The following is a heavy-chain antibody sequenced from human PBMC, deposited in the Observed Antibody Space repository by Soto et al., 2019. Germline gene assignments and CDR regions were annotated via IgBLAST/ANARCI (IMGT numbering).Heavy chain of an antibody. CDR3: ARAVRTESSWSWYFEH. Sequence: QVQLVQSAAEVKTPGASVKVSCKASDYTFTSYGVTWVRQAPGQGLEWMGWISGKNGNTNYAQRFKGRFTMTTDTCSCMAYMDLRGLTSDDTAVYYFARAVRTESSWSWYFEHGCRGSLVPGSS. V-gene: IGHV1-18*01. CDR2: ISGKNGNT. CDR1: DYTFTSYG. J-gene: IGHJ2*01. D-gene: IGHD6-13*01.